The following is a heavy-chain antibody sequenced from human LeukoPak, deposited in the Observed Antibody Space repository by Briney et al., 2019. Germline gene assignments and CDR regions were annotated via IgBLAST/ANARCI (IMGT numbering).Heavy chain of an antibody. J-gene: IGHJ6*03. Sequence: SETLSPTCTVSGGPISTYYWSWIRQSPGKELEWIGYIYYTGSTSYNPSLKSRVAISVDTSKNQFSLKLSSVTAADTAVYYCARATSWSYYYMDVWAKGTTVTVSS. V-gene: IGHV4-59*01. CDR3: ARATSWSYYYMDV. CDR1: GGPISTYY. CDR2: IYYTGST.